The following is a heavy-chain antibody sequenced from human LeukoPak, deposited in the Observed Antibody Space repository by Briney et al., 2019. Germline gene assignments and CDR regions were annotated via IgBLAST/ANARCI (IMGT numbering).Heavy chain of an antibody. D-gene: IGHD3-3*01. V-gene: IGHV3-7*01. Sequence: GSLRLSCAGSGFTFSSHWMNWVRQAPGKGLEWVASIKEDGSEKHYVDSVNGRFTISRDNAKNSLYLQMSSLRADDTAVYYCARRGVTISGVLVYHYSGLDVWGQGTTVTVSS. CDR3: ARRGVTISGVLVYHYSGLDV. J-gene: IGHJ6*02. CDR1: GFTFSSHW. CDR2: IKEDGSEK.